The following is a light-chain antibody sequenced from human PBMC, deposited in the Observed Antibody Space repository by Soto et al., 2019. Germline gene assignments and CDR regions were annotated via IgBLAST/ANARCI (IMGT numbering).Light chain of an antibody. CDR3: QQTYSILYT. J-gene: IGKJ2*01. Sequence: DIQMTQSPSSLSASVGDRVTITCRASQSISSYLNWYRQKPGKAPKPLIYAASSLQSGVPSRFSSSGSGTDFTLTISSLQPEDFATYYCQQTYSILYTFGQGTKVDIK. V-gene: IGKV1-39*01. CDR1: QSISSY. CDR2: AAS.